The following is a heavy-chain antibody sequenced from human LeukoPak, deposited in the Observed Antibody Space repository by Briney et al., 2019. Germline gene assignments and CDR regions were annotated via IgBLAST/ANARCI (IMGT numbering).Heavy chain of an antibody. V-gene: IGHV4-30-2*01. D-gene: IGHD5-24*01. J-gene: IGHJ3*02. CDR3: ARSREMATRGLGAFDI. Sequence: SQTLSLTCAVSGGSISSGGYSWSWIRQPPGKGREWIGYSYHRGSTYYNPSLKSRVTISVDRSKNQFSLKLSSVTAADTAVYYCARSREMATRGLGAFDIWGQGTMVTVSS. CDR2: SYHRGST. CDR1: GGSISSGGYS.